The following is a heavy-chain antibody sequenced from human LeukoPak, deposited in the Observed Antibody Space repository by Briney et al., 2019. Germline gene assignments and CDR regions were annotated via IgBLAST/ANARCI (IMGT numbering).Heavy chain of an antibody. J-gene: IGHJ4*02. CDR3: ARRSVYYYDSSGSTLFDY. V-gene: IGHV4-59*01. Sequence: SETLSLTCTVSGGSISSYYWSWIRQPPGKGLEWIGYIYYSAGTNYNPSLKSRVTISVDTSKNQFSLKLSSVTAADTAVYYCARRSVYYYDSSGSTLFDYWGQGTLVTVSS. CDR2: IYYSAGT. CDR1: GGSISSYY. D-gene: IGHD3-22*01.